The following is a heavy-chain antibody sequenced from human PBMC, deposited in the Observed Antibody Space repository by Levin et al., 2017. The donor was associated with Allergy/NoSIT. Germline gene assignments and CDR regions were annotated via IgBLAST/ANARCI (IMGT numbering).Heavy chain of an antibody. CDR2: INHSGTT. V-gene: IGHV4-34*01. Sequence: MTSETLSLTCAVSGGSFTAYYWSWLRQSPEKGLEWIGEINHSGTTNYNPSLTSAFSISVDAKKKQFSLKGTSMTAADTAVYFCGRGRFFAFDIWGQGTTVVVSS. J-gene: IGHJ3*02. CDR1: GGSFTAYY. D-gene: IGHD3-16*01. CDR3: GRGRFFAFDI.